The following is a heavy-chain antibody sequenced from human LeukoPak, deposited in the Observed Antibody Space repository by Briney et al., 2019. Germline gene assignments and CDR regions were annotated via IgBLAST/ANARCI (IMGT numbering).Heavy chain of an antibody. J-gene: IGHJ4*02. CDR1: GGSISSGGYS. Sequence: TSETLSLTCAVSGGSISSGGYSWSWIRQPPGKGLEWIGYIYYSGSTYYNPSLKSRVTISVDTSKNQFSLKLSSVTAADTAVYYCARDVRNWGFDYWGQGTLVTVSS. CDR3: ARDVRNWGFDY. CDR2: IYYSGST. D-gene: IGHD7-27*01. V-gene: IGHV4-30-2*01.